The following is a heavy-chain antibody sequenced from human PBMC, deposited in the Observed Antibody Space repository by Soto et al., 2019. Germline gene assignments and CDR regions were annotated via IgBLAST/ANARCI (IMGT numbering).Heavy chain of an antibody. Sequence: QVQLVQSGAEVKKPGSSVMFACKASGGTFSSYAISWVRQAPGQGLEWMGGIIPIFGTANYAQKFQGRVTITADESTSTAYMELSSLRSEDTAVYYCARAGGAYSSGYYFDACDIWGQGTMVTVSS. CDR1: GGTFSSYA. CDR2: IIPIFGTA. D-gene: IGHD3-22*01. CDR3: ARAGGAYSSGYYFDACDI. V-gene: IGHV1-69*01. J-gene: IGHJ3*02.